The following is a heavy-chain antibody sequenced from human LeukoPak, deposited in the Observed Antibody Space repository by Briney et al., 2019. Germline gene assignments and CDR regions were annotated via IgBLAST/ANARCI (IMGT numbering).Heavy chain of an antibody. D-gene: IGHD2-2*01. Sequence: GSLRLSCAASGFTFNDYYMSWIRQAPGKGLEWVSYISSSSSYTNYADSVKGRFTISRDNAKNSLYLQMNSLRAEDTAVYYCAREMYCSSTSCYHDAFDIWGQGTMVTVSS. CDR3: AREMYCSSTSCYHDAFDI. CDR1: GFTFNDYY. J-gene: IGHJ3*02. CDR2: ISSSSSYT. V-gene: IGHV3-11*06.